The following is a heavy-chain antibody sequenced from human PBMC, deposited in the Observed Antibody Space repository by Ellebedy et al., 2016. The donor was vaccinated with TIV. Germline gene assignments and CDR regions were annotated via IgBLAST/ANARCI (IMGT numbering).Heavy chain of an antibody. CDR1: GYTFTSYG. D-gene: IGHD6-19*01. CDR3: ARDEIAVAGSHYYYYGMDV. V-gene: IGHV1-18*01. CDR2: ISAYNGNT. Sequence: ASVKVSCKASGYTFTSYGISWVRQAPGQGLEWMGWISAYNGNTNYAQKLQGRVTMTTDTSTSTAYMELRSLRSDDTAVYYCARDEIAVAGSHYYYYGMDVWGQGTTVTVSS. J-gene: IGHJ6*02.